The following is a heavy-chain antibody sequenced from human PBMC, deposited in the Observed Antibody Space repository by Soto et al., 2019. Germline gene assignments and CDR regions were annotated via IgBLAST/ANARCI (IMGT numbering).Heavy chain of an antibody. CDR1: GFTFSSYS. CDR3: ARDTRYSYGFLPGMDV. D-gene: IGHD5-18*01. CDR2: ISSSSSYI. J-gene: IGHJ6*02. Sequence: PGGSLRLSCAASGFTFSSYSMNWVRQAPGKGLEWVSSISSSSSYICYADSVKGRFTISRDNAKNSLYLQMNSLRAEDTAVYYCARDTRYSYGFLPGMDVWGQGTTVTVSS. V-gene: IGHV3-21*01.